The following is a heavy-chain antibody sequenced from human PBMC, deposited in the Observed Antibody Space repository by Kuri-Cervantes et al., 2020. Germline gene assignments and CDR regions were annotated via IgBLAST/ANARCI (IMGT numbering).Heavy chain of an antibody. CDR3: ARCRIGSGSGSYDE. Sequence: ASVKVSCKASGYTFTSYAMHWVRQAPGQRLEWMGWSNAGNGNTKYSQEFQGRVTITRDTSASTAYMELSSLRSEDTAVYYCARCRIGSGSGSYDEWGQGTLVTVSS. D-gene: IGHD3-10*01. CDR1: GYTFTSYA. V-gene: IGHV1-3*02. J-gene: IGHJ4*02. CDR2: SNAGNGNT.